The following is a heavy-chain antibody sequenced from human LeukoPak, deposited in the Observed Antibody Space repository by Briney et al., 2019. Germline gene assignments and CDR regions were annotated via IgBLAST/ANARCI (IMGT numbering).Heavy chain of an antibody. J-gene: IGHJ4*02. CDR3: ATTRQLVSYFDY. CDR1: GYTFTSYA. D-gene: IGHD6-13*01. CDR2: INAGNGNT. Sequence: WASVKVSCTASGYTFTSYAMHWVRQAPGQRLEWMGWINAGNGNTKYSQKFQGRVTITRDTSASTAYMELSSLRSEDTAVYYCATTRQLVSYFDYWGQGTLVTVSS. V-gene: IGHV1-3*01.